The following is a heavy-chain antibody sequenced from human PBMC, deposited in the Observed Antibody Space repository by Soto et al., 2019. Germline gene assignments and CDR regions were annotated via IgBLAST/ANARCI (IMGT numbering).Heavy chain of an antibody. V-gene: IGHV3-23*01. CDR3: TRDVYPFALDV. J-gene: IGHJ6*02. Sequence: RLSCAASGFTFSDYAMSWVRQAPGKGLEWVSTIRGTDGTTYYADSVKGRFTISRDNSKNTLYLQMNSLRAEDAAIYYCTRDVYPFALDVWGLGTSVTVSS. CDR2: IRGTDGTT. CDR1: GFTFSDYA.